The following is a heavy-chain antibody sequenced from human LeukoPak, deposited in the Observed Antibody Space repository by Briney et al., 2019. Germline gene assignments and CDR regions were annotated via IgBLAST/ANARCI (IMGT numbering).Heavy chain of an antibody. J-gene: IGHJ4*02. Sequence: ASVKVSCKASGYTFTNYDIDWVRQATGQGLEWMGWMNPNSGDSHSVDKFQGRVTMTRDTSIRTAYMELSGLRSDDTAVYYCARRYCISTGCSAFDYWGPGTPVTVSS. CDR1: GYTFTNYD. D-gene: IGHD2-2*01. CDR2: MNPNSGDS. V-gene: IGHV1-8*01. CDR3: ARRYCISTGCSAFDY.